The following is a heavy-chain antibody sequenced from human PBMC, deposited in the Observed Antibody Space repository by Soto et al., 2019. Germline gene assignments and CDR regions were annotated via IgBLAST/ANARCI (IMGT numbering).Heavy chain of an antibody. CDR3: ARHGYSNSCYY. V-gene: IGHV4-59*08. Sequence: QVQLQESGPGLVKPSETLSLTCTVSGGSISSYYWSWIRQPPGKGLEWIGYIYYSGSTNYNPSLKSRVTISVDTSKNQFSLKLSSVTAADTAVYYCARHGYSNSCYYWGQGTLVTVSS. CDR2: IYYSGST. D-gene: IGHD4-4*01. CDR1: GGSISSYY. J-gene: IGHJ4*02.